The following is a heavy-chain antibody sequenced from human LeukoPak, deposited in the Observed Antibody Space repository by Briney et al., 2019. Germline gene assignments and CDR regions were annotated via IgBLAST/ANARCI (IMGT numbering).Heavy chain of an antibody. Sequence: SVKVSCKASGGTFSSYAISWVRQAPGQGLEWMGRIIPILGTANYAQKFQGRVTITADESTSTAYMELSSLRSEDTAVYYCARVDEGVGGFDYWGQGTLVTVSS. D-gene: IGHD3-16*01. CDR3: ARVDEGVGGFDY. V-gene: IGHV1-69*11. CDR2: IIPILGTA. CDR1: GGTFSSYA. J-gene: IGHJ4*02.